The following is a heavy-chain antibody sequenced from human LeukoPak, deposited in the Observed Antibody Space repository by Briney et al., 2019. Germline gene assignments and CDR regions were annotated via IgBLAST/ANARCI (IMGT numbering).Heavy chain of an antibody. CDR1: GFTFSSYA. V-gene: IGHV3-30*04. CDR2: ISYDGSNK. J-gene: IGHJ4*02. CDR3: ARVAVSPYGDYFDY. Sequence: GGSLRLSCAASGFTFSSYAMHWVRQAPGKGLEWVAVISYDGSNKYYADSVKGRFTISRDNSKNTLYLQTNSLRAEDTAVYYCARVAVSPYGDYFDYWGQGTLVTVSS. D-gene: IGHD4-17*01.